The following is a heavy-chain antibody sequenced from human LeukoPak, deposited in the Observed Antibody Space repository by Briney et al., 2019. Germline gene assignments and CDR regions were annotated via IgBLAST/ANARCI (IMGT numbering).Heavy chain of an antibody. CDR1: GYTFTSYA. V-gene: IGHV1-3*01. CDR3: ARASDSSGYPDY. CDR2: INAGNGNT. Sequence: ASVKVSCKASGYTFTSYAMHWVRQAPGQSLEWMGWINAGNGNTKYSQKFQGRVTITRDTSASTAYMELSSLRSEDTAVYYCARASDSSGYPDYWGQGTLVTVSS. J-gene: IGHJ4*02. D-gene: IGHD6-19*01.